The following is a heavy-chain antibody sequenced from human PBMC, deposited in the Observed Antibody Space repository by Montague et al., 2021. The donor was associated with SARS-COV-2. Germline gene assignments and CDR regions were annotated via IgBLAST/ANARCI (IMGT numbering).Heavy chain of an antibody. J-gene: IGHJ3*02. CDR2: IYDSGST. CDR3: ARRRRKLMPVATTIGGFDN. CDR1: GGSISSSNYY. D-gene: IGHD1-26*01. V-gene: IGHV4-39*02. Sequence: SETLSLTCTVSGGSISSSNYYWDWIRQPPGKGLEWIGSIYDSGSTYYNPSLKSRVTISVDTSKNHFSLKLSSVTAADTAVYYCARRRRKLMPVATTIGGFDNWGQGTMVTVSS.